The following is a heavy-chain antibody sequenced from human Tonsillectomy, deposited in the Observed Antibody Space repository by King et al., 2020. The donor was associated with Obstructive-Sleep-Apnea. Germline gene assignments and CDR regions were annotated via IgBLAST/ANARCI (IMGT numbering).Heavy chain of an antibody. J-gene: IGHJ4*02. CDR1: GFFFSSSA. Sequence: ESGGDLVQPGGSLRLSCAASGFFFSSSAMTWVRQAPGKGLEWVSGISGGRSSTYYADSGKGRFTISRDNSKNTLYLQMNSLRDEDTAVYYCAKGYSSIWYDYFDYWGQGTLVTVSS. V-gene: IGHV3-23*01. CDR3: AKGYSSIWYDYFDY. D-gene: IGHD6-13*01. CDR2: ISGGRSST.